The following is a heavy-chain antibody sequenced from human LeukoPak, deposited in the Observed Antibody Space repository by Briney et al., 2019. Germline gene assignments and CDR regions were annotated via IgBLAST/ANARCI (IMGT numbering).Heavy chain of an antibody. D-gene: IGHD1-1*01. CDR1: GFTFSSYT. J-gene: IGHJ4*02. CDR3: ARELQLERLAFGKEGSAFDY. V-gene: IGHV3-21*01. CDR2: ISGTSSYI. Sequence: PGGSLRLSCAASGFTFSSYTMNWVRQAPGKGLEWVSSISGTSSYIYYADSVKGRFTISRDNAKYSLYLQMNRLRADDTAVYYCARELQLERLAFGKEGSAFDYWGQGTLVTVSS.